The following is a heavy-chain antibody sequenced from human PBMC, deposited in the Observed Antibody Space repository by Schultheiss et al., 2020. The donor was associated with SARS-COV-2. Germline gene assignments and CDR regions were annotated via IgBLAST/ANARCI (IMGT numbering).Heavy chain of an antibody. CDR3: AALRGPINF. V-gene: IGHV3-23*01. Sequence: GGSLRLSCAASGFTFDDYAMHWVRQAPGKGLEWVSAISGSGGSTYYADSVKGRFTISRDNSKNTLSLQMNSLRVEDTAIYYCAALRGPINFWGQGTLVTVSS. CDR2: ISGSGGST. J-gene: IGHJ4*02. CDR1: GFTFDDYA. D-gene: IGHD3-10*01.